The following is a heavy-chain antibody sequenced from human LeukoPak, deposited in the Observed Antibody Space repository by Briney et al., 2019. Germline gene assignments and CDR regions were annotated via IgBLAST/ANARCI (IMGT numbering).Heavy chain of an antibody. J-gene: IGHJ4*02. CDR2: IKEDGSGT. V-gene: IGHV3-7*01. Sequence: GGSLRLSCAVSGFNFRSFWMSWVRQAPGKGLEWVANIKEDGSGTFYVDSVKGRFTISRDNAKNSLYLQMNSLRAEDTAVYYCARGMSGTHEDYWGQGTLVTVSS. CDR1: GFNFRSFW. D-gene: IGHD6-13*01. CDR3: ARGMSGTHEDY.